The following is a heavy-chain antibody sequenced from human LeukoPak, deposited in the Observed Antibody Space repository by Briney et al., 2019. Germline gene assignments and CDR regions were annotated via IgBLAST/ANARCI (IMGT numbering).Heavy chain of an antibody. Sequence: GESLKLSCKGSGYNFTSYWIGWVRQAPGKGVEWMGMIYPGDSDTRYSPALLGQVTTTAENSISTAYLQWRSLEASDTAMYEGARSSGYNNYWGQGTLVTVSS. V-gene: IGHV5-51*01. CDR2: IYPGDSDT. D-gene: IGHD3-3*01. J-gene: IGHJ4*02. CDR1: GYNFTSYW. CDR3: ARSSGYNNY.